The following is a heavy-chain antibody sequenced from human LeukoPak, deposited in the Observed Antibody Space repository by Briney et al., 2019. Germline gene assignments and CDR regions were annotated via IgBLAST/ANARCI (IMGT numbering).Heavy chain of an antibody. Sequence: PSETLSLTCTVSGDSINYYYWSWIRQSPGKGLEWIGYVYYNGSAKYNPSLKSRVTISVDMSKNQFSLKVSSVTTADTAIYYCARKGGHFDYWGQGTLVTVSS. V-gene: IGHV4-59*01. CDR3: ARKGGHFDY. CDR2: VYYNGSA. J-gene: IGHJ4*02. CDR1: GDSINYYY. D-gene: IGHD2-15*01.